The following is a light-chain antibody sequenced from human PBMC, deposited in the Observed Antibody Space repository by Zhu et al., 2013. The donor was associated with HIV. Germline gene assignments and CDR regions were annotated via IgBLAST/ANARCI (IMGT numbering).Light chain of an antibody. CDR1: QSISSW. V-gene: IGKV1-5*03. CDR3: QQYNTYSPWT. CDR2: KAS. J-gene: IGKJ1*01. Sequence: DIQMTQSPSTLSASVGDRVTITCRASQSISSWLAWYQQKPGKAPNLLIYKASSLESGVPSRFSGSGSGTEFTLTISSLQPDDFATYYCQQYNTYSPWTFGQGTKVEMK.